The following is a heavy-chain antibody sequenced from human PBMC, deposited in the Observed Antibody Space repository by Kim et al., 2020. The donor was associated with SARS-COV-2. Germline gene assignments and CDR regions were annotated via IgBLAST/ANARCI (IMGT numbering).Heavy chain of an antibody. CDR2: LGPEDHTT. CDR1: GHTLTELS. V-gene: IGHV1-24*01. J-gene: IGHJ4*02. CDR3: STPILRVGPTTDY. Sequence: ASVKVSCQVSGHTLTELSIHWVRQIPGKGLEWLGSLGPEDHTTLYSQKFQGRISLTADTSTGTAYMELGSLKYDDTAVYYCSTPILRVGPTTDYWGQGTQVTVSS. D-gene: IGHD1-26*01.